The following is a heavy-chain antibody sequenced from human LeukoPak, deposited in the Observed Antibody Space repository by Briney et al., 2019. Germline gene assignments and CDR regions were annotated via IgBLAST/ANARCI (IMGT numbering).Heavy chain of an antibody. CDR2: IYWDDDK. CDR1: GFSLSTRGVG. Sequence: SGPTLVNPTQTLTLTCTFSGFSLSTRGVGVGWIRQPPGKALEWLALIYWDDDKRYSPSLKSRLTITKDTSKNQVVLTMTNVDPVDTATYYCAHSRNLAVAFDYWGQGTLVTVSS. V-gene: IGHV2-5*02. J-gene: IGHJ4*02. CDR3: AHSRNLAVAFDY. D-gene: IGHD6-19*01.